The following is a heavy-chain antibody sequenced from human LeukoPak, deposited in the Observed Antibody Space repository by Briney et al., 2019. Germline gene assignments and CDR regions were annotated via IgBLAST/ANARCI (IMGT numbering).Heavy chain of an antibody. Sequence: ASVKVSCKASGYTFTSYGISWVRQAPGQGLEWMGWISAYNGNTNYAQRLQGRVTMTTDTSTSTAYMELRSLRSDDTAVYYCAREVGSSGYFYFDYWGQGTLVTVSS. V-gene: IGHV1-18*01. D-gene: IGHD3-22*01. J-gene: IGHJ4*02. CDR2: ISAYNGNT. CDR3: AREVGSSGYFYFDY. CDR1: GYTFTSYG.